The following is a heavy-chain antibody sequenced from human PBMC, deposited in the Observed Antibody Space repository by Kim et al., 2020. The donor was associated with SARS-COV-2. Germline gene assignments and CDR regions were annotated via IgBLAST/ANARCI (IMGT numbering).Heavy chain of an antibody. J-gene: IGHJ5*02. V-gene: IGHV1-69*04. Sequence: SVKVSCKASGGTFSSYAISWVRQAPGQGLEWMGRIIPILGIANYAQKFQGRVTITADKSTSTAYMELSSLRSEDTAVYYCARVSRKTYYYGSGSYEHWFDPWGQGTLVTVSS. D-gene: IGHD3-10*01. CDR1: GGTFSSYA. CDR3: ARVSRKTYYYGSGSYEHWFDP. CDR2: IIPILGIA.